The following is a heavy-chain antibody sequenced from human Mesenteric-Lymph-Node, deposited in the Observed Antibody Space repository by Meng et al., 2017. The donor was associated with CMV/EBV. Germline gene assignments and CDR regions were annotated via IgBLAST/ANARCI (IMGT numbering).Heavy chain of an antibody. Sequence: ETLSLTCAASGFTLSSYAMHWVRQAPGKGRVWVSRINSDGSSTSYADSVKGRFTISRDNAKNTLYLQMNSLRAEDTAVYYCARDSDNYDPRVYYYYYGMDVWGQGTTVTVSS. J-gene: IGHJ6*02. V-gene: IGHV3-74*01. D-gene: IGHD5-12*01. CDR3: ARDSDNYDPRVYYYYYGMDV. CDR2: INSDGSST. CDR1: GFTLSSYA.